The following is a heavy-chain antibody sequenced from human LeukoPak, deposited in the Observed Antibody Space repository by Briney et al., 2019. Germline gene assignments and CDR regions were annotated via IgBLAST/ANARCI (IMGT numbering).Heavy chain of an antibody. CDR1: GFTFSSYD. J-gene: IGHJ4*02. D-gene: IGHD5-24*01. V-gene: IGHV3-23*01. Sequence: GGSLRLSCAASGFTFSSYDMTWVRQAPGKGLEWVSAISSGGGSTYYADSVKGRFTISRDNSKNTLYLQMNSLRAEDTAVYYCAKDRGWMPTTPDYWGQGTLVTVSS. CDR2: ISSGGGST. CDR3: AKDRGWMPTTPDY.